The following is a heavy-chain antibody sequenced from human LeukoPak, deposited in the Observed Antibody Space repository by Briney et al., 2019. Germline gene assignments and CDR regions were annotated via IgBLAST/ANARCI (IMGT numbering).Heavy chain of an antibody. Sequence: ASVKVSCKVSGYTLTELSMHWVRQAPGKGLEWMGGFDPEDGETIYAQKFQGRVTMTEDTSTDTAYMELSSLRSEDTAVYYCATEAITMVRGVIGYYGMDVWGQGTTVTVSS. J-gene: IGHJ6*02. CDR3: ATEAITMVRGVIGYYGMDV. D-gene: IGHD3-10*01. V-gene: IGHV1-24*01. CDR1: GYTLTELS. CDR2: FDPEDGET.